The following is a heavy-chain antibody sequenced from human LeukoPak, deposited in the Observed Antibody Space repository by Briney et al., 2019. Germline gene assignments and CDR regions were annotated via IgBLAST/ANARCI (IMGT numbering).Heavy chain of an antibody. Sequence: GGSLRLSCAASRFIFSGQWMHWVRQAPGKGLVWVSGIKSDGSITNYADSVKGRFTISRDNAKNTLYLQMNSLRAEDTAVYYCARDAPRAGTDFDCWGQGTLVTVSS. J-gene: IGHJ4*02. V-gene: IGHV3-74*01. CDR3: ARDAPRAGTDFDC. CDR1: RFIFSGQW. CDR2: IKSDGSIT.